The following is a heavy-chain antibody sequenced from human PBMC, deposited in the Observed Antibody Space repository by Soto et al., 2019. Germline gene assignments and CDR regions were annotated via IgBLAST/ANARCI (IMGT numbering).Heavy chain of an antibody. J-gene: IGHJ6*02. Sequence: PXETLSLTCTVSGCSISSSGYYWGWIRQPPGKGLEWIGSIYYSGSTYYNPSLKSRVTISVDTSKNQFSLKLSSVTAADTAVYYCARLRSIYDYVWGSPRYGMDLWGQGTTVTVSS. D-gene: IGHD3-16*01. CDR1: GCSISSSGYY. CDR3: ARLRSIYDYVWGSPRYGMDL. CDR2: IYYSGST. V-gene: IGHV4-39*01.